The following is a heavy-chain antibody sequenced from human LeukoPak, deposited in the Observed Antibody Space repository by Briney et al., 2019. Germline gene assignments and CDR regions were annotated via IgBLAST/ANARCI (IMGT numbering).Heavy chain of an antibody. Sequence: GESLKISCQGSGYSFTTYWIGWVRQMPGKGLEWMGIIYPGDSDIRYSPSFQGQVTISADKSISTAYLQWSSLKASDTAMYYCARPRISSSWYYGMDVWGPGTTVTVSS. CDR1: GYSFTTYW. J-gene: IGHJ6*02. CDR3: ARPRISSSWYYGMDV. CDR2: IYPGDSDI. D-gene: IGHD6-13*01. V-gene: IGHV5-51*01.